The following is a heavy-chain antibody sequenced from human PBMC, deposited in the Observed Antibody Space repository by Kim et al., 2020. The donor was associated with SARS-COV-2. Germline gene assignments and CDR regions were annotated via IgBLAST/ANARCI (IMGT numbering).Heavy chain of an antibody. D-gene: IGHD5-18*01. CDR3: ARGGTYSYGTPLDY. J-gene: IGHJ4*02. Sequence: SPSFQGQVTISADKSISTAYLQWSSLKASDTAMYYCARGGTYSYGTPLDYWGQGTLVTVSS. V-gene: IGHV5-51*01.